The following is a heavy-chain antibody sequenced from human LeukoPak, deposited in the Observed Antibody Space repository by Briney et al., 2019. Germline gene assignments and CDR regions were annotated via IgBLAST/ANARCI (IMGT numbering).Heavy chain of an antibody. V-gene: IGHV3-30-3*01. Sequence: GGSLRLSCAASGFTFSSYAMHWVRQAPGKGLEWVAVISYDGSNKYYADSVKGRFTISRDNSKNTLYLQMNSLRSEDTAVYYCARDPSTGAWVGYYYYSMDVWGNGTTVTVSS. D-gene: IGHD4-11*01. CDR1: GFTFSSYA. CDR2: ISYDGSNK. J-gene: IGHJ6*03. CDR3: ARDPSTGAWVGYYYYSMDV.